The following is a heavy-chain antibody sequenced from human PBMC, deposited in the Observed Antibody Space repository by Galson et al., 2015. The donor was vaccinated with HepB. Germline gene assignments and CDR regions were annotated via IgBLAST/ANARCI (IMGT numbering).Heavy chain of an antibody. D-gene: IGHD3/OR15-3a*01. J-gene: IGHJ4*02. CDR1: GFTFSNAW. Sequence: SLRLSCAASGFTFSNAWMSWVRQAPGKGLEWVGRIKSKTDDETTDYAAPVEGRFTISRDDSKNTLYLQMDSLKTEDTAVYYCTTDRTWTSNFDYWGQGTLVTVSS. CDR2: IKSKTDDETT. CDR3: TTDRTWTSNFDY. V-gene: IGHV3-15*01.